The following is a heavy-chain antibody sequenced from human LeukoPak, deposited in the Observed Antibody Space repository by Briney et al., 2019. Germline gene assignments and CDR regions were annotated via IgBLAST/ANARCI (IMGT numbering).Heavy chain of an antibody. V-gene: IGHV3-23*01. Sequence: GGSLRLSCVASGFTFSSYAMTWVRQAPGKGLDWVSAIRGSGGSTYYADSVKGRFTISRDNSKNTLNLQMNSLRADDTAVYYCAKGRDGYNLDYWGQGTLVTVSS. CDR1: GFTFSSYA. CDR2: IRGSGGST. CDR3: AKGRDGYNLDY. J-gene: IGHJ4*02. D-gene: IGHD5-24*01.